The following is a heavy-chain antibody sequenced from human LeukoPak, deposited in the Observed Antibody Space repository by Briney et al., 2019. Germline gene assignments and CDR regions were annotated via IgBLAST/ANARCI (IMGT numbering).Heavy chain of an antibody. CDR3: ARTATDSSGYIDY. Sequence: ASVKVSCMASGGTFSSYAISWVRQAPGQGLEWMGGIIPIFGTANYAQKFQGRVTITADKSTSTAYMELSSLRSEDTAVYYCARTATDSSGYIDYWGQGTLVTVSS. D-gene: IGHD3-22*01. CDR1: GGTFSSYA. CDR2: IIPIFGTA. J-gene: IGHJ4*02. V-gene: IGHV1-69*06.